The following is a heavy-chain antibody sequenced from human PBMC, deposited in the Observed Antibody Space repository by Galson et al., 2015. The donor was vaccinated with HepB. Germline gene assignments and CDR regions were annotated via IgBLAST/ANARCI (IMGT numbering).Heavy chain of an antibody. V-gene: IGHV1-69*13. CDR3: ARGATAMVKDYYYCGMDV. Sequence: SVKVSCKASGGTFSGYAISWVRQAPGQGLEWMGGIIPIFGTANYAQKFQGRVTITADESTSTAYMELSSLRSEDTAVYYCARGATAMVKDYYYCGMDVWGQGTTVTVSS. D-gene: IGHD5-18*01. CDR2: IIPIFGTA. J-gene: IGHJ6*02. CDR1: GGTFSGYA.